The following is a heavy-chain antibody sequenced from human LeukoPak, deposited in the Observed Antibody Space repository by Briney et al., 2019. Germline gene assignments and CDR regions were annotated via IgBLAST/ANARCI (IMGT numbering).Heavy chain of an antibody. J-gene: IGHJ5*02. D-gene: IGHD3-10*01. Sequence: PGGSLRLSCAASGFTVSSNYMSWVRQAPGKGLEWVSAISGSGGSTYYADSVKGRFTISRDNSKNTLYLQMNSLRAEDTAVYYCAKDSKVMVRGGAHGWFDPWGQGTLVTVSS. V-gene: IGHV3-23*01. CDR2: ISGSGGST. CDR1: GFTVSSNY. CDR3: AKDSKVMVRGGAHGWFDP.